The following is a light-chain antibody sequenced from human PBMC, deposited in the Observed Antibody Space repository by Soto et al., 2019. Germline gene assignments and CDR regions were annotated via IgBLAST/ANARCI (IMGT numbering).Light chain of an antibody. V-gene: IGLV2-23*03. J-gene: IGLJ2*01. CDR2: EGS. CDR1: SSDVGGYHL. CDR3: CSYAGSRTFVV. Sequence: QSALTQPASVSGSPVQSITISCTGTSSDVGGYHLVSWYQQHPRKAPKLMIYEGSKPPSGVSNRFSGSKSGNTASLTIAVLQAEDEADYYCCSYAGSRTFVVFGGGTKVTVL.